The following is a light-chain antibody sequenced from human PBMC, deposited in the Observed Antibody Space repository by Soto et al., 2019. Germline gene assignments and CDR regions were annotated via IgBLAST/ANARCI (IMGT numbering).Light chain of an antibody. CDR2: DAS. CDR3: QQYNNWPFIT. CDR1: QSVRSY. Sequence: EIVLTQSPATLSLSPGERATLSCRASQSVRSYLAWYQQKPGQAPRLLIYDASNRATGIPARFSGNGSGTEFTLTISSLQSEDFAVYYCQQYNNWPFITFGQGTRLEIK. V-gene: IGKV3-11*01. J-gene: IGKJ5*01.